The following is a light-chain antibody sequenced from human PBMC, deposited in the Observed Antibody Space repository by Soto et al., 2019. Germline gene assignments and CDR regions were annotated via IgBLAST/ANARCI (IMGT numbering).Light chain of an antibody. Sequence: EIVMTHSPATLSVSPGERATLSCRASQSVSSNLAWYQHKPGQAPRLRIYGASTRATGIPARFSGSGSGTEFTVTISSLQSEDFAVYYCQQYNNWPLTFGGGTKVDI. CDR3: QQYNNWPLT. CDR2: GAS. V-gene: IGKV3-15*01. J-gene: IGKJ4*01. CDR1: QSVSSN.